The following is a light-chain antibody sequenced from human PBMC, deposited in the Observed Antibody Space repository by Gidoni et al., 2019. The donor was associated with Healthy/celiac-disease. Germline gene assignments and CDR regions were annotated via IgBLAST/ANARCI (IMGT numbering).Light chain of an antibody. CDR2: DAT. V-gene: IGKV1-33*01. Sequence: DTQMTQSPSSLSASVGDRVTITCQASQDISNYLNWYQQKPGKAPKLLIYDATSLETGVPSRFSGSGSGTDFTFTNSSLQPEDIATYYCQQYKTFGQGTKLEIK. CDR3: QQYKT. CDR1: QDISNY. J-gene: IGKJ2*01.